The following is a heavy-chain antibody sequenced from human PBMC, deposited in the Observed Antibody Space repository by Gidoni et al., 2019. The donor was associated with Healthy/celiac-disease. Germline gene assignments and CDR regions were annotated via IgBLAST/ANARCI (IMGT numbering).Heavy chain of an antibody. J-gene: IGHJ6*02. Sequence: QVQLVQSAAEVKKPGSSWKVSCKASGGTFSSYAISWVRQAPGQGLEWRGGIIPIFGTANYAQKFQGRVTITADESTSTAYMELSSLRSEDTAVYYCARDPDYGDYAFRMDVCGQGTTVTVSS. CDR1: GGTFSSYA. CDR2: IIPIFGTA. D-gene: IGHD4-17*01. CDR3: ARDPDYGDYAFRMDV. V-gene: IGHV1-69*01.